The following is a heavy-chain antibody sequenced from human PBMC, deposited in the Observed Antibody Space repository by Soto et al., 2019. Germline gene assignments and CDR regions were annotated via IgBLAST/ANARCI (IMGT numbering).Heavy chain of an antibody. CDR3: ARDLSIAARQDYYYYGMDV. V-gene: IGHV3-33*01. J-gene: IGHJ6*02. CDR1: EVNCRGYG. D-gene: IGHD6-6*01. Sequence: GGSLIVSWAAAEVNCRGYGVHWVRQAPGKGLEWVAVIWYDGSNKYYADSVKGRFTISRDNSKNTLYLQMNSLRAEDTAVYYCARDLSIAARQDYYYYGMDVWGQGTTVTVSS. CDR2: IWYDGSNK.